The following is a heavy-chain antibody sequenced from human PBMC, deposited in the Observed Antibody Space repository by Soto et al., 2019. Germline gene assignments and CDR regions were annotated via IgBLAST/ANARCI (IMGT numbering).Heavy chain of an antibody. CDR3: AKDKVDHNGVWDPFDR. CDR1: GFTFSDYA. Sequence: EVQLLESGGGLVQPGGSLRLSCAASGFTFSDYAMNWVRQAPGKELEWVSGLGGTNSDTHYAASVEGRFTVSRDNSKSTLFLQMNSLRAEDTAVYYCAKDKVDHNGVWDPFDRWGQGTMVTVSS. V-gene: IGHV3-23*01. J-gene: IGHJ3*02. CDR2: LGGTNSDT. D-gene: IGHD2-8*01.